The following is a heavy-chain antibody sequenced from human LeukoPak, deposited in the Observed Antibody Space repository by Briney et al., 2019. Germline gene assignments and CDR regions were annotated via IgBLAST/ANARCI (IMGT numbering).Heavy chain of an antibody. CDR2: MNPNSGNT. V-gene: IGHV1-8*01. J-gene: IGHJ5*02. D-gene: IGHD1-14*01. Sequence: ASVKVSRKASGYTFTSYDINWVRQATGQGLEWMGWMNPNSGNTGYAQKFQGRVTMTRNTSISTAYMELSSLRSEDTAVYYCARGPPGIPWNWFDPWGQGTLVTVSS. CDR3: ARGPPGIPWNWFDP. CDR1: GYTFTSYD.